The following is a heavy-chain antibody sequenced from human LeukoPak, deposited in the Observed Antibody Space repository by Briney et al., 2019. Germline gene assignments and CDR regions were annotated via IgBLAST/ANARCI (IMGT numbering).Heavy chain of an antibody. CDR3: AREGNYYFDY. V-gene: IGHV3-48*03. CDR2: ISGSGSTI. CDR1: GFTFSSYE. Sequence: PGGSLRLSSAASGFTFSSYEMHWVRQAPGKGLEWVSYISGSGSTIYYADSVKGRFTISRDNAKNSLILQMNSLRAEDTAVYYYAREGNYYFDYWGQGTLVTVSS. D-gene: IGHD1-7*01. J-gene: IGHJ4*02.